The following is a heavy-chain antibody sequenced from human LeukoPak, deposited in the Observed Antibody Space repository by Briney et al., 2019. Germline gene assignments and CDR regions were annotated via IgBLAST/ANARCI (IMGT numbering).Heavy chain of an antibody. CDR2: IYYSGST. CDR1: GGSISSYY. J-gene: IGHJ4*02. Sequence: SETLSLTCTVSGGSISSYYWSWIRQPPGKGLEWIGYIYYSGSTNYNPSLKSRVTISVDTSKNQFSLKVSSVTAADTTVYYCASNYYGSGSLDYWGQGNLVTVSS. D-gene: IGHD3-10*01. CDR3: ASNYYGSGSLDY. V-gene: IGHV4-59*08.